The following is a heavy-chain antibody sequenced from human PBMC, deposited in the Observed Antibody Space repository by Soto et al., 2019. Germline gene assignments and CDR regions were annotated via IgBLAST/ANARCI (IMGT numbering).Heavy chain of an antibody. J-gene: IGHJ4*02. D-gene: IGHD6-13*01. V-gene: IGHV1-3*01. CDR2: INAGNGNT. CDR1: GYTFTSYA. CDR3: AKPTAAGNDYFDY. Sequence: ASVKVSCKASGYTFTSYAMHWVRQAPGQRLEWMGWINAGNGNTKYSQKFQGRVTITRDTSASTAYMELSSLRSEDTAVYYCAKPTAAGNDYFDYWGQGTLVTVSS.